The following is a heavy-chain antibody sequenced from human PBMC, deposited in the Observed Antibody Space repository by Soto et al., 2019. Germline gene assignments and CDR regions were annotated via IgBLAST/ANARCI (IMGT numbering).Heavy chain of an antibody. CDR3: ARDRGGVQLWPQPVRYYYYGMDV. D-gene: IGHD5-18*01. CDR2: ISYDGSNK. CDR1: GFTFSSYA. J-gene: IGHJ6*02. V-gene: IGHV3-30-3*01. Sequence: PGGSLRLSCAASGFTFSSYAMHWVRQAPGKGLEWVAVISYDGSNKYYADSVKGRFTISRDNSKNTLYLQMNSLRAEDTAAYYCARDRGGVQLWPQPVRYYYYGMDVWGQGTTVTVSS.